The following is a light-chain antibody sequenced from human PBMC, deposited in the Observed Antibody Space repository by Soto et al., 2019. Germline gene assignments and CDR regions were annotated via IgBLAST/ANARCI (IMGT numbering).Light chain of an antibody. J-gene: IGKJ1*01. Sequence: EIVMTQSPATLSVSPGERATLSCRASQSVSSNLAWYQQKPGQAPRLLIYGAYTRATGFPARFSGSGSGTEFTLTISSLQSEDFAVYYCQQYNNWPQTFGQGTKVDI. V-gene: IGKV3-15*01. CDR1: QSVSSN. CDR2: GAY. CDR3: QQYNNWPQT.